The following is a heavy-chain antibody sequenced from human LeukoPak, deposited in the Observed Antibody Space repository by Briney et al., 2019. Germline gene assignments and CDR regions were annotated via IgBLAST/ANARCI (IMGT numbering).Heavy chain of an antibody. CDR2: IRYDGSNK. V-gene: IGHV3-30*02. D-gene: IGHD3-22*01. Sequence: PGGSLRLSCAASGFTFSSYGMHWVRQAPGKGLEWVAFIRYDGSNKYYADSVKGRFTISRDNSKNTLYLQMNSLRAEDTAVYYCAKDQSDSSGYARYFDYWGQGTLVTVSS. CDR3: AKDQSDSSGYARYFDY. J-gene: IGHJ4*02. CDR1: GFTFSSYG.